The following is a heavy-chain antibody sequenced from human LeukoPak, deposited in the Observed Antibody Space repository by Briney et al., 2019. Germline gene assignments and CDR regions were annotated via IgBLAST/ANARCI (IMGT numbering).Heavy chain of an antibody. CDR1: GGSISSYY. Sequence: SETLSLTCTVSGGSISSYYWSWIRQPPGKGLEWIGYIYYSGSTNYNPSLKSRVTISVDTSKNQFSLKLSSVTAADTAVYYCARAPEAWSSGWYGGDNYYGMDVWGQGTTVTVSS. CDR3: ARAPEAWSSGWYGGDNYYGMDV. J-gene: IGHJ6*02. CDR2: IYYSGST. D-gene: IGHD6-19*01. V-gene: IGHV4-59*01.